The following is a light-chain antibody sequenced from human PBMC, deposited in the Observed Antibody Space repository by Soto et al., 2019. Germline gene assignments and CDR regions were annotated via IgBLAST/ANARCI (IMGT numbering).Light chain of an antibody. CDR3: NSYTSSSTLV. CDR1: SSDVGAYNY. CDR2: EVS. Sequence: QSVLTQPASVSGSPGQSITISCTGTSSDVGAYNYVSWYQQHPGKAPQLMIYEVSNRPSGVSNRFSGSKSGNTASLTISGLQAEDEADYYCNSYTSSSTLVFGTGTKLTVL. J-gene: IGLJ1*01. V-gene: IGLV2-14*01.